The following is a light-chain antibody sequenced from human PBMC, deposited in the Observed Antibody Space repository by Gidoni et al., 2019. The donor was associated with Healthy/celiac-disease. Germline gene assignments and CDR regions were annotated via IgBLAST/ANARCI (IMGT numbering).Light chain of an antibody. J-gene: IGKJ1*01. Sequence: EIALTPSPVTLSLSPGERATLSCRASQSVSSSYLAWYQQKPGQPPRLLIYGASSRATGIPDRCSGSGSRADFTLTISRLEPEDFAVYYCQQYGSSSWTFGQGTKVEIK. CDR2: GAS. CDR1: QSVSSSY. V-gene: IGKV3-20*01. CDR3: QQYGSSSWT.